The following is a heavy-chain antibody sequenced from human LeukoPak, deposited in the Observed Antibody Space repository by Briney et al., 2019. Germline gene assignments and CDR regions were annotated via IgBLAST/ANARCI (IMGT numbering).Heavy chain of an antibody. J-gene: IGHJ5*02. CDR1: GGTFSSYA. V-gene: IGHV1-69*05. Sequence: SVKVSCKASGGTFSSYAISWVRQAPGQGLEWMGGIIPIFGTANYAQKFQGRVTITTDESTSTAYMELSSLRSEDTAVYYCARVGGIVGATGWFDPWGQGTLVTVSS. CDR2: IIPIFGTA. D-gene: IGHD1-26*01. CDR3: ARVGGIVGATGWFDP.